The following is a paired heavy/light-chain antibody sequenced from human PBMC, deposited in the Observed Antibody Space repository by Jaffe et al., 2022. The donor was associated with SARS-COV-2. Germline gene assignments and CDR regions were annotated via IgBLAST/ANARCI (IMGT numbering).Light chain of an antibody. V-gene: IGKV1-9*01. Sequence: DIQLTQSPSFLSASVGDRVTITCRASQGISSYLAWYQQKPGKAPKLLIYAASTLQSGVPSRFSGSGSGTEFTLTISSLQPEDFATYYCQQLNSYPFTFGPGTKVDIK. CDR2: AAS. J-gene: IGKJ3*01. CDR3: QQLNSYPFT. CDR1: QGISSY.
Heavy chain of an antibody. V-gene: IGHV3-64D*09. CDR3: VRGIFYGLDV. Sequence: EVQLVEFGGGLVQPGGSLRLSCSASGFSFSNYNMHWVRQAPGKGLEYVSGISTNGGSTHYTDSVKGRFTISRDNSKNTLYLQMSSLRDEDTAVYYCVRGIFYGLDVRGQGTTVTVSS. D-gene: IGHD3-16*01. CDR1: GFSFSNYN. J-gene: IGHJ6*02. CDR2: ISTNGGST.